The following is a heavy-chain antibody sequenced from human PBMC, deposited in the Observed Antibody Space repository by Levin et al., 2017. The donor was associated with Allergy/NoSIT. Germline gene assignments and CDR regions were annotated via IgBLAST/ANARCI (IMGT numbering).Heavy chain of an antibody. CDR2: INAGNGNT. Sequence: WASVKVSCKASGYTFTSYAMHWVRQAPGQRLEWMGWINAGNGNTKYSQKFQGRVTITRDTSASTAYMELSSLRSEDTAVYYCARGPVPRGKYNWFDPWGQGTLVTVSS. CDR3: ARGPVPRGKYNWFDP. V-gene: IGHV1-3*01. D-gene: IGHD1-14*01. J-gene: IGHJ5*02. CDR1: GYTFTSYA.